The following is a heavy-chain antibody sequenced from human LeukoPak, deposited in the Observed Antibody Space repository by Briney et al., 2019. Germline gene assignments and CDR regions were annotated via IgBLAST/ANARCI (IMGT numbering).Heavy chain of an antibody. D-gene: IGHD3-9*01. CDR2: IVVGSGNT. CDR3: AAGLRYFGWPDAFDI. J-gene: IGHJ3*02. Sequence: GASVKVSCKASGFTFTSSAMQWVRQARGQRLEWIGWIVVGSGNTNYAQKFQERVTITRDMSTSTAYMELSSLRSEDTAVYYCAAGLRYFGWPDAFDIWGQGTMVTVSS. V-gene: IGHV1-58*02. CDR1: GFTFTSSA.